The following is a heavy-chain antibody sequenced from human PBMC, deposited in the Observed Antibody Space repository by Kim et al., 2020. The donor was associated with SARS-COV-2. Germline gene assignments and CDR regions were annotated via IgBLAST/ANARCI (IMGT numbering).Heavy chain of an antibody. CDR3: ASGWLLDTDAFDI. Sequence: SETLSLTCTVSGGSISSYYWSWIRQPPGKGLEWIGYIYYSGSTNYNPSLKSRVTISVDTSKNQFSLKLSSVTAADTAVYYCASGWLLDTDAFDIWGQGTMVTVSS. CDR1: GGSISSYY. J-gene: IGHJ3*02. CDR2: IYYSGST. D-gene: IGHD3-22*01. V-gene: IGHV4-59*13.